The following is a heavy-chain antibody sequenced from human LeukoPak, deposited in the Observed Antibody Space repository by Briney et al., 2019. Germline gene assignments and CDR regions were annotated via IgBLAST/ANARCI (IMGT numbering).Heavy chain of an antibody. D-gene: IGHD3-16*01. CDR1: GFTFSSYA. J-gene: IGHJ6*02. Sequence: GGSLRLSCAASGFTFSSYAMHWVRQAPGKGLEYVSAISSNGGSTYYANSVKGRFIISRDNSKNTVYLQLNSLRAEDTAVYYCAKDRRMMSAYYGMDVWGQGTTVTVSS. CDR2: ISSNGGST. V-gene: IGHV3-64*01. CDR3: AKDRRMMSAYYGMDV.